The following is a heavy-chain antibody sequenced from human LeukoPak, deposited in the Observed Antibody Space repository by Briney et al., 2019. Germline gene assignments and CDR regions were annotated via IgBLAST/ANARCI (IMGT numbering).Heavy chain of an antibody. V-gene: IGHV3-23*01. D-gene: IGHD4-17*01. Sequence: GGSLRLSCVASGFSFDNFAMNWVRQAPGKGLEWVSLIIGSSGSTFYADSVKGRFTISRDKSKNTLYLQMNSLRAEDTAVYYCAGNGDNGVPYYYGMDVWGQGTTVTVSS. CDR1: GFSFDNFA. J-gene: IGHJ6*02. CDR3: AGNGDNGVPYYYGMDV. CDR2: IIGSSGST.